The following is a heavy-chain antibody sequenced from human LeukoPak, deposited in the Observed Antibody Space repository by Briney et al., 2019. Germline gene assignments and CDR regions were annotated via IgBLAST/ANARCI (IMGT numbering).Heavy chain of an antibody. Sequence: ASVKVSCKASGYTFTSYAMYWVRQAPGQRLEWMGWINAGNGNTKYSQEFRGRVTITRDTSASTAYMELSSLRSEDMAVYYCARAWSGWYPDYWGQGTLVTVSS. CDR1: GYTFTSYA. D-gene: IGHD6-19*01. CDR3: ARAWSGWYPDY. V-gene: IGHV1-3*03. CDR2: INAGNGNT. J-gene: IGHJ4*02.